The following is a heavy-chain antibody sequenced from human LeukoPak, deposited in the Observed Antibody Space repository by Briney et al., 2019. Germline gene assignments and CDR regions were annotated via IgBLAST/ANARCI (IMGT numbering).Heavy chain of an antibody. CDR2: INHSGST. Sequence: SETLSLTCAVYGGSFSGYYWSWIRQPPGKGLEWIGEINHSGSTNYNPSLKSRVTISVDTSKNQFSLKPSSVTAADTAVYYCARGKRSSWGRNYYYYGMDVWGQGTTVTVSS. V-gene: IGHV4-34*01. CDR1: GGSFSGYY. J-gene: IGHJ6*02. D-gene: IGHD6-13*01. CDR3: ARGKRSSWGRNYYYYGMDV.